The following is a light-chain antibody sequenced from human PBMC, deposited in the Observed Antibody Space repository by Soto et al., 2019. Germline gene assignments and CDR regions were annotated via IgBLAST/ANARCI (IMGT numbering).Light chain of an antibody. V-gene: IGKV4-1*01. CDR1: QSVLYSSNNKNY. CDR2: WAS. Sequence: ILMTQSPDSLAVSLGERATINCKSSQSVLYSSNNKNYLAWYQQKPGQPPKLLIYWASTRESGVPDRFSGSGSGTDFTLTISSLQAEDVAVYYCQQYYSTPWTFGQGTKV. CDR3: QQYYSTPWT. J-gene: IGKJ1*01.